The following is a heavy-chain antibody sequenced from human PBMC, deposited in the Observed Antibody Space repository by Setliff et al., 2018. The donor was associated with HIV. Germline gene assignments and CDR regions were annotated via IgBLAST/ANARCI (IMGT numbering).Heavy chain of an antibody. D-gene: IGHD6-13*01. CDR2: IYPGDSDT. J-gene: IGHJ4*02. CDR3: ARRMWQQDSKFMYYFDY. Sequence: GESLKISCKGSGYSFTSYWNGWVRQMPGKGLEWMGTIYPGDSDTRYSPSFQGQVTISADKSISTAYLQWSSLKASDTAMYYCARRMWQQDSKFMYYFDYWGQGTLVAVS. V-gene: IGHV5-51*01. CDR1: GYSFTSYW.